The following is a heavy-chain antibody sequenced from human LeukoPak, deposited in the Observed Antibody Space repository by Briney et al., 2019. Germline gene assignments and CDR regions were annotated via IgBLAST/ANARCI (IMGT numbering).Heavy chain of an antibody. D-gene: IGHD7-27*01. Sequence: GASVKVSCKASGYTFSSYGISWVRPAPGQGLGRMGWISAYSGNTHYAQKFQGRVTMTTDTSTTTAYMELRGLRSDDTAVYYCARAEKPNWGNYYYYCMDVWGKGTTVTVSS. CDR2: ISAYSGNT. CDR3: ARAEKPNWGNYYYYCMDV. CDR1: GYTFSSYG. J-gene: IGHJ6*03. V-gene: IGHV1-18*01.